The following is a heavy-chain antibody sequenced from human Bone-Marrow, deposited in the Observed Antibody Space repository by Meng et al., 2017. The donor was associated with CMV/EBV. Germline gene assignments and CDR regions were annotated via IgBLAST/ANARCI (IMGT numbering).Heavy chain of an antibody. Sequence: GGSLRLSCAASGFTFSDYYMSWIRQAPGKGLEWVSYISSSGSTIYYADSVKGRFTISRDNAKHSLYLQMNSRRAEDTAVYYCARGPMVRGVILSLVYYGMDVWGQGTTVTVSS. D-gene: IGHD3-10*01. CDR3: ARGPMVRGVILSLVYYGMDV. J-gene: IGHJ6*02. CDR2: ISSSGSTI. V-gene: IGHV3-11*04. CDR1: GFTFSDYY.